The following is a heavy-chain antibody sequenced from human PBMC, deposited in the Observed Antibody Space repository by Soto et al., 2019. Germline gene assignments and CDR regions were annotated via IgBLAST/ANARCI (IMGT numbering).Heavy chain of an antibody. V-gene: IGHV4-30-4*01. CDR3: ARQRSGYSYGERDDDLDY. D-gene: IGHD5-18*01. CDR1: GGSISSGDYY. CDR2: IHYSGST. J-gene: IGHJ4*02. Sequence: QVQLQESGPGLVKPSQTLSLTCTVSGGSISSGDYYWSWIRQPPGKGLAWIGYIHYSGSTYYSPSVKSLIPISVYTSKSECSLRLRSVTAADTAVYYWARQRSGYSYGERDDDLDYWGQGTLVTVSS.